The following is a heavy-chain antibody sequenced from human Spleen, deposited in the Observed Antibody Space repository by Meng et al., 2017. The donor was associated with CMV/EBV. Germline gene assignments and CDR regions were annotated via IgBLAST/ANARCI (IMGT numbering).Heavy chain of an antibody. D-gene: IGHD3-9*01. Sequence: ASVKVSCKASGYTFTSYQMHWVRQTPGQGLEWMAWINPNSGGTHFAQKFQGRVTMTRDTSINTAYMELSSLRSDDTAIYYCVREYYDILTGSYFDYWGQGTLVTVSS. CDR3: VREYYDILTGSYFDY. CDR1: GYTFTSYQ. V-gene: IGHV1-2*02. CDR2: INPNSGGT. J-gene: IGHJ4*02.